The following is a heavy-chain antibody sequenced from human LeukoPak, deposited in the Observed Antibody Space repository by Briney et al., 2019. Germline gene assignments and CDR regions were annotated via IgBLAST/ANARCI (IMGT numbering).Heavy chain of an antibody. CDR3: ARHWETSSWYVDY. CDR1: GGSITHYY. CDR2: IYYSGST. Sequence: SETQSLSCTVSGGSITHYYWSWIRQPPGKGLEWIGYIYYSGSTNYNPSLKTRVTISVDTSKNQFSLKLSSVTAADTAVYYCARHWETSSWYVDYWGQGTLVTVSS. J-gene: IGHJ4*02. V-gene: IGHV4-59*08. D-gene: IGHD6-13*01.